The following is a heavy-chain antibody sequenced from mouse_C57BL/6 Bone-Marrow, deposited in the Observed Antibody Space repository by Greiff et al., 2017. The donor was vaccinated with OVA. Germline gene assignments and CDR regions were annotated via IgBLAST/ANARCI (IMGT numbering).Heavy chain of an antibody. CDR3: ARHFYYYGSSPYWYFDV. V-gene: IGHV5-6*02. CDR1: GFTFSSYG. Sequence: DVKLQESGGDLVKPGGSLKLSCAASGFTFSSYGMSWVRQTPDKRLEWVATISSGGSYTYYPDSVKGRFTISRDNAKNTLYLQMSSLKSEDTAMYYCARHFYYYGSSPYWYFDVWGTGTTVTVSS. D-gene: IGHD1-1*01. CDR2: ISSGGSYT. J-gene: IGHJ1*03.